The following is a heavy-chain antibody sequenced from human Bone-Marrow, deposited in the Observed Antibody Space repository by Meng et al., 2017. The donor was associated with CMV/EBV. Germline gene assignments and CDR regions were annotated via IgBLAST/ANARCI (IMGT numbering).Heavy chain of an antibody. Sequence: ASVKVSGKASGYTFTSYYMHWVRQAPGQGLEWMGIINPSGGSTSYAQKFQGRVTMTRDTSTSTVYMELSSLRSEDTAVYYCARDRSITMIVVDYYYGMDVWGQGTTVTVSS. CDR3: ARDRSITMIVVDYYYGMDV. D-gene: IGHD3-22*01. CDR2: INPSGGST. J-gene: IGHJ6*02. V-gene: IGHV1-46*01. CDR1: GYTFTSYY.